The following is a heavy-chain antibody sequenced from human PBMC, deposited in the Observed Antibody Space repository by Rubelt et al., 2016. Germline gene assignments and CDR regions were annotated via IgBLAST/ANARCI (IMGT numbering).Heavy chain of an antibody. CDR1: GASISSSSYY. CDR2: INHSGST. J-gene: IGHJ4*02. D-gene: IGHD1-1*01. Sequence: QLQLQESGPGLVKPSETLSLTCTVSGASISSSSYYWGWIRQPPGKGLEWIGEINHSGSTNYNPSLKSRVTISVDTPKNQFPRKLSSVTAADTAVYYCARDFRPRAPLETPFDYWGQGTLVTVSS. V-gene: IGHV4-39*07. CDR3: ARDFRPRAPLETPFDY.